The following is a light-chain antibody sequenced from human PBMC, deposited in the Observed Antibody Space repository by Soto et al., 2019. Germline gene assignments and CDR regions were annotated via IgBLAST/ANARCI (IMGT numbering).Light chain of an antibody. V-gene: IGKV3-11*01. CDR3: QQRSNWPLT. J-gene: IGKJ4*01. Sequence: ETVFTQSPATLSLSPGERATLSCRASQSVSSYLAWYQQKPGQAPRLHIYDASNRATGIPARFSGSGSGTDFTLTISSLEPEDFAVYYCQQRSNWPLTFGGGTKVDIK. CDR2: DAS. CDR1: QSVSSY.